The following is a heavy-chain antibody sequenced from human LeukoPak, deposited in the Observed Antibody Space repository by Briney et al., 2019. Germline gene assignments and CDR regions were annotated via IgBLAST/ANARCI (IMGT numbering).Heavy chain of an antibody. V-gene: IGHV3-48*03. Sequence: GGSLRLSCAASGFTFSSYEMNWVRQAPGKGLEWVSYISSSGSTIYYADSVKGRFTTSRDNAKNSLYLQMNSLRAEDTAVYYCARDSIEALVVPAAIPVLDYWGQGTLVTVSS. D-gene: IGHD2-2*02. CDR2: ISSSGSTI. CDR1: GFTFSSYE. J-gene: IGHJ4*02. CDR3: ARDSIEALVVPAAIPVLDY.